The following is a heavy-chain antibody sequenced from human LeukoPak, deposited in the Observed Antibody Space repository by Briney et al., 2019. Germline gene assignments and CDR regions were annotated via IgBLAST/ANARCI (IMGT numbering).Heavy chain of an antibody. CDR3: AILPYYYDSSGYYYFDY. Sequence: SETLSLTCSVSDGSINSYYWNWIRRPPGKGLEWIGYIYYNGNTNYNPSLKSRVTISVDTSKNQFSLKLSSVTAADTAVYYCAILPYYYDSSGYYYFDYWGQGTLVTVSS. V-gene: IGHV4-59*01. CDR2: IYYNGNT. D-gene: IGHD3-22*01. CDR1: DGSINSYY. J-gene: IGHJ4*02.